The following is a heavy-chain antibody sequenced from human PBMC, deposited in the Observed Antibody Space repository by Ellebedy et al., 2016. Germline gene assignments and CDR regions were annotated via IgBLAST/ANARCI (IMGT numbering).Heavy chain of an antibody. CDR3: ARAGGWFGGLAYYFDY. Sequence: GESLKISCAASGFTFSSYCMDWVRQAPGKGLEWVSYISSSGNTIYYADSVKGRFTISRDNAKNSLYLQMNSLRDEDTAVYYCARAGGWFGGLAYYFDYWGQGTLVTVSS. D-gene: IGHD3-10*01. CDR2: ISSSGNTI. J-gene: IGHJ4*02. CDR1: GFTFSSYC. V-gene: IGHV3-48*02.